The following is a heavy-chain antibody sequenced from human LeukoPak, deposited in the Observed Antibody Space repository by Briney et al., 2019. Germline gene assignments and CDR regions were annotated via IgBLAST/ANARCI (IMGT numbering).Heavy chain of an antibody. D-gene: IGHD3-22*01. Sequence: GGSLRLSCAASGFTFSSYGMHWVRQAPGKGLEWVANIKQDGSEKYYVDSVKGRFTISRDNAKNSLYLQMNSLRAEDTAVYYCARDLSAGTMIVVAIDYWGQGTLVTVSS. CDR3: ARDLSAGTMIVVAIDY. CDR1: GFTFSSYG. J-gene: IGHJ4*02. V-gene: IGHV3-7*01. CDR2: IKQDGSEK.